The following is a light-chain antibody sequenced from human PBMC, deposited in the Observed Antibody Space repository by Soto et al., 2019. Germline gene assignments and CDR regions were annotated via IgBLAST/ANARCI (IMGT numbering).Light chain of an antibody. J-gene: IGKJ2*01. CDR3: QQRSNWPRT. Sequence: EIVLTQSPATLSLSPGERATLSCRASQSVSNYLAWYQQKPGQAPRLLIYDTSNRATGIPARFSGSVSGTDVPLTISSLEPEDFAVYYCQQRSNWPRTFGQGTKLEIK. CDR1: QSVSNY. V-gene: IGKV3-11*01. CDR2: DTS.